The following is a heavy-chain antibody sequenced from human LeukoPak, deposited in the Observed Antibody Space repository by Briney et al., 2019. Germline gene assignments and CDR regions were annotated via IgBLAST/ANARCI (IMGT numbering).Heavy chain of an antibody. CDR3: ARTLRRAGSDFDY. CDR2: IFYSGST. D-gene: IGHD4-17*01. CDR1: GGSISTSNYY. J-gene: IGHJ4*02. Sequence: PSETLSLTCTVSGGSISTSNYYWGWIRQPPGKGLEWIGNIFYSGSTYYSPSLRSRVTISLDTSRNQFSLKLNSVTAADTAVYYCARTLRRAGSDFDYWGQGTLVTVSS. V-gene: IGHV4-39*07.